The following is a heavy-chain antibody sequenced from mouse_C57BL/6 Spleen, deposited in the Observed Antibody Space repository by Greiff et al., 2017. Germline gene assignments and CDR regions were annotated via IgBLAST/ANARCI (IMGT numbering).Heavy chain of an antibody. D-gene: IGHD1-1*01. J-gene: IGHJ4*01. CDR2: IYPGNSDT. CDR3: TRGDYYGSSEAMDY. Sequence: EVKLEESGTVLVRPGASVKMSCKTSGYTFTSYWMHWVKQRPGQGLEWIGAIYPGNSDTSYNQKFKGKAKLTAVTSASTAYMELSSLTSEDSAVYYCTRGDYYGSSEAMDYWGQGTSVTVSS. CDR1: GYTFTSYW. V-gene: IGHV1-5*01.